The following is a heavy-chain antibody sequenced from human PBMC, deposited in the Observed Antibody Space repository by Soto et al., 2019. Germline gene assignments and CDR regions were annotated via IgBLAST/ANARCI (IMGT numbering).Heavy chain of an antibody. D-gene: IGHD1-1*01. CDR2: VQMSGTT. V-gene: IGHV4-4*07. J-gene: IGHJ5*02. CDR1: GASVRSYH. Sequence: SETLSLTCAVSGASVRSYHWSWIRQAAGKGLEWIGRVQMSGTTNYNPSLKTRVTMSLDTSKNEVSLRMTSVTAADTAVYFCAKDRTTMRWFDPWGQGTLVTVSS. CDR3: AKDRTTMRWFDP.